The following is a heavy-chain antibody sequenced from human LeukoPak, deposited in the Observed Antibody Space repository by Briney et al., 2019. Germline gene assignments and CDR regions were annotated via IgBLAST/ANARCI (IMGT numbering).Heavy chain of an antibody. J-gene: IGHJ4*02. CDR3: ARDRGVGATPPGY. CDR1: GFTFSSYG. Sequence: PGGSLRLSCAASGFTFSSYGMHWVRQAPGKGLEWVAVISYDGSNKYYADSVKGRFTISRDNSKNTLYLQMNSLRAEDTAVYYCARDRGVGATPPGYWGRGTLVTVSS. D-gene: IGHD1-26*01. V-gene: IGHV3-30*03. CDR2: ISYDGSNK.